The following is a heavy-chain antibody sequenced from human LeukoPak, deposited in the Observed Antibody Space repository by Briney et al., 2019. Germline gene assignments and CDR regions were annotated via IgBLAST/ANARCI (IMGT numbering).Heavy chain of an antibody. Sequence: GRSLRLSCAASGFTFSNYAMHWVRQAPGKGLEWVAVISYDGSNKYYADFVKGRFTISRDNSKNTLYLQMNSLRAEDTAVYYCARPLATRPDLYYFDYWGQGTLVTVSS. CDR2: ISYDGSNK. V-gene: IGHV3-30*04. CDR1: GFTFSNYA. CDR3: ARPLATRPDLYYFDY. D-gene: IGHD6-6*01. J-gene: IGHJ4*02.